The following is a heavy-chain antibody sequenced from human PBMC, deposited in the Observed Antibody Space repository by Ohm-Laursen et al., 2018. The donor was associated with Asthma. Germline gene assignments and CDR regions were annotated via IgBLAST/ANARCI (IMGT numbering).Heavy chain of an antibody. Sequence: SLRLSCAASGYTLSRYSIHWVRQVPGKGLEWVASISTASTFIYYADSVRGRFTTSRDNAKNSVYLQMNSLRAEDTALYYCARNGPEWGLPGREYSLHHWGQGTQVTVSS. V-gene: IGHV3-21*01. CDR3: ARNGPEWGLPGREYSLHH. CDR1: GYTLSRYS. J-gene: IGHJ1*01. CDR2: ISTASTFI. D-gene: IGHD1-26*01.